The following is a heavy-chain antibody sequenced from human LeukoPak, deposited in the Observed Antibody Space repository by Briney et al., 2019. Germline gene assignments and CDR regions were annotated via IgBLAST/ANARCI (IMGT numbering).Heavy chain of an antibody. V-gene: IGHV4-59*01. J-gene: IGHJ4*02. Sequence: SETLSLTCTVSGGSISSYYWSWIRQPPGKGLEWIGYIYYSGSTNYNPSLKSRVTISVDTSKNQFSLKLSSVTAADTAVYYCASYSSSWSTENFDYWGQGTLVTVSS. CDR2: IYYSGST. D-gene: IGHD6-13*01. CDR3: ASYSSSWSTENFDY. CDR1: GGSISSYY.